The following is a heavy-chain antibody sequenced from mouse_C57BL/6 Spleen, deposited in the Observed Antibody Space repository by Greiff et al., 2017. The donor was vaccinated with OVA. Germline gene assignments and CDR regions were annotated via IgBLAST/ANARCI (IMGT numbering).Heavy chain of an antibody. Sequence: QVQLQQPGAELVKPGASVKMSCKASGYTFTSYWITWVKQRPGQGLEWIGDIYPGSGSTNYNEKFKSKATLTVDTSSSTAYMQLSSLTSEDSAVYYCARTPFYYGGSYWYFDVWGTGTTVTVSS. CDR1: GYTFTSYW. CDR3: ARTPFYYGGSYWYFDV. CDR2: IYPGSGST. J-gene: IGHJ1*03. D-gene: IGHD1-1*01. V-gene: IGHV1-55*01.